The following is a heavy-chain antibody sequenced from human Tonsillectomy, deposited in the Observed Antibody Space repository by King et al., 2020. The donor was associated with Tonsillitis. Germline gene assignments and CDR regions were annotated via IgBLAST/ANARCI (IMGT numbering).Heavy chain of an antibody. Sequence: VQLVESGGGVVQPGRSLRLSCAASGFTFSSYAMHWVRQAPGKGLEWVAVISYDGSNKYYADSVKGRFSISRDNSKNTLYLQMNSMRAEDTAVYYCARGSNYDYDTSGSPTYYFDYWGQGXLVTVSS. CDR1: GFTFSSYA. CDR2: ISYDGSNK. J-gene: IGHJ4*02. CDR3: ARGSNYDYDTSGSPTYYFDY. V-gene: IGHV3-30-3*01. D-gene: IGHD3-22*01.